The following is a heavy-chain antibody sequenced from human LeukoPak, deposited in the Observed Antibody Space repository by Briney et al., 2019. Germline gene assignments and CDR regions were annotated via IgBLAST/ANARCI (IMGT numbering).Heavy chain of an antibody. Sequence: ASVKVSCKASGYTFTSYYMHWVRQAPGQGLEWMGIINPSGGSTSYAQKFQGRVTMTRDTSTSTVYMELSSLRSEDTAVYYCARAGDIVQPFRISDYWGQGTLVAVSS. CDR3: ARAGDIVQPFRISDY. CDR2: INPSGGST. J-gene: IGHJ4*02. D-gene: IGHD2-15*01. V-gene: IGHV1-46*01. CDR1: GYTFTSYY.